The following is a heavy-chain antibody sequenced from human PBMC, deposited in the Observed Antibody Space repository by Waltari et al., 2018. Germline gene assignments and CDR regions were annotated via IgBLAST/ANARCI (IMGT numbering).Heavy chain of an antibody. Sequence: QVQLVESGGGVVQPGRSLRLSCAASGFTFSSYGMHWVRQAPGKGREWVAGIWYDGSNKYYADSVKGRFTISRDNSKNTLYLQMNSLRAEDTAVYYCARHDYGDYLGYWGQGTLVTVSS. CDR1: GFTFSSYG. J-gene: IGHJ4*02. CDR2: IWYDGSNK. D-gene: IGHD4-17*01. CDR3: ARHDYGDYLGY. V-gene: IGHV3-33*01.